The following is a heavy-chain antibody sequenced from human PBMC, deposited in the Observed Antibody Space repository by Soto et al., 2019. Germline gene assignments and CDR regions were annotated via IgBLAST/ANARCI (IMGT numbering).Heavy chain of an antibody. V-gene: IGHV3-11*06. CDR2: ISSSSSYT. CDR1: GFTFSDYY. CDR3: ARRNDYWYFDL. Sequence: GGSLRLSCAASGFTFSDYYMSWIRQAPGKGLEWVSYISSSSSYTSYADSVKGRFTISRDNAKNSLYLQMNSLRAEDTAVYYCARRNDYWYFDLWGRGTLVTSPQ. J-gene: IGHJ2*01.